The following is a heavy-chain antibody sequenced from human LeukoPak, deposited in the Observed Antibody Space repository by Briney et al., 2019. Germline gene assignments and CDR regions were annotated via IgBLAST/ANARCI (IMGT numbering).Heavy chain of an antibody. CDR3: ARGDCSSTSCYRFDY. CDR1: GYTFTSYG. D-gene: IGHD2-2*01. CDR2: ISAYNGNT. J-gene: IGHJ4*02. Sequence: APVKVSCKASGYTFTSYGISWVRQAPGQGLEWMGWISAYNGNTNYAQKLQGRVTMTTDTSTSTAYMELRSLRSDDTAVYYCARGDCSSTSCYRFDYWGQGTLVTVSS. V-gene: IGHV1-18*01.